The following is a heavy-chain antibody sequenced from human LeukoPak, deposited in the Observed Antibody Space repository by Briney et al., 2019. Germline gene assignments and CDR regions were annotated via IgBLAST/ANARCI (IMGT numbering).Heavy chain of an antibody. CDR1: GYTFTSYY. CDR3: ARDNDSRDPPHFDY. D-gene: IGHD3-16*01. V-gene: IGHV1-46*01. J-gene: IGHJ4*02. Sequence: ASVKVSCKASGYTFTSYYMHWVRQAPGQGLEWMGIINPSGGSTNYAQKFQGRVTITADKSTSTAYMELSSLRSEDTAVYYCARDNDSRDPPHFDYWGQGTLVTVSA. CDR2: INPSGGST.